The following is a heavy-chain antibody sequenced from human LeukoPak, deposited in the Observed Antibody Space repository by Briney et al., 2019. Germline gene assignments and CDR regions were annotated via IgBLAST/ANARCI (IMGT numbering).Heavy chain of an antibody. Sequence: ASVKVSCKVSGYTLTELSMHWVRQAPGKGLEWMGGFDPEDGETIYAQKFQGRVTMTEDTSTDTAYMELSSLRSEDTAVYYCATSSINYYDSSGYLLRFAYWGQGTLVTVSS. CDR2: FDPEDGET. J-gene: IGHJ4*02. CDR1: GYTLTELS. V-gene: IGHV1-24*01. D-gene: IGHD3-22*01. CDR3: ATSSINYYDSSGYLLRFAY.